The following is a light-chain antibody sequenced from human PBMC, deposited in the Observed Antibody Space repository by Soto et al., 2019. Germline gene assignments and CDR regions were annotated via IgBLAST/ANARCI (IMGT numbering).Light chain of an antibody. CDR2: STS. CDR1: RPIGSH. V-gene: IGKV1-39*01. J-gene: IGKJ5*01. CDR3: QQSFSVPPT. Sequence: FQMTQSPSSLSASLGDRVTITCQARRPIGSHLDWYQQKPGKAPKLLIYSTSNLQSGVPSGFSGSMFGTTSSLTISNLQPEDVATYECQQSFSVPPTFGQGTRLEIK.